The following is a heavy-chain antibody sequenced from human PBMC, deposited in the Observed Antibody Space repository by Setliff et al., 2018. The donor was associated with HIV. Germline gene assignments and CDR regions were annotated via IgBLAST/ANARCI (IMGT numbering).Heavy chain of an antibody. Sequence: ASVKVSCKASGYSFTDYFIHWVRQAPGQGLEWMGWIDTNTGNPTYAQGFTGRFVFSLDTSVSTAFLQISTLKAEDTAVYYCARLSPYGDYLLFQYWGQGTQVTV. V-gene: IGHV7-4-1*02. CDR3: ARLSPYGDYLLFQY. CDR1: GYSFTDYF. D-gene: IGHD4-17*01. J-gene: IGHJ4*02. CDR2: IDTNTGNP.